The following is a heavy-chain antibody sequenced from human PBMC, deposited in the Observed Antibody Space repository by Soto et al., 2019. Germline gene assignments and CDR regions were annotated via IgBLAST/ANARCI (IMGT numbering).Heavy chain of an antibody. Sequence: GSLRLSCAASGFTFSGSAMHWVRQASGKGLEWVGRIRSKANSYATAYAASVKGRFTISRDDSKNTAYLQMNSLKTEDTAVYYCTTDKGYSSGWYPWFDPWGQGTLVTVSS. CDR3: TTDKGYSSGWYPWFDP. V-gene: IGHV3-73*01. J-gene: IGHJ5*02. CDR1: GFTFSGSA. D-gene: IGHD6-19*01. CDR2: IRSKANSYAT.